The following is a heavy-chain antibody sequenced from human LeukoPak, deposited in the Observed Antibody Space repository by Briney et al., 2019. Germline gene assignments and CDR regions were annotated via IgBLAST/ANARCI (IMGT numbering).Heavy chain of an antibody. D-gene: IGHD6-13*01. Sequence: GGSLRLSCAASGFTFSSYSMNWVRQAPGKGLEWVSSISSSSSYIYYADSVKGRFTISRDNAKNSLYLQMNSLRAEDTAVYYCAKVPGGIAAAGTGYWGQGTLVTVSS. CDR3: AKVPGGIAAAGTGY. V-gene: IGHV3-21*01. J-gene: IGHJ4*02. CDR1: GFTFSSYS. CDR2: ISSSSSYI.